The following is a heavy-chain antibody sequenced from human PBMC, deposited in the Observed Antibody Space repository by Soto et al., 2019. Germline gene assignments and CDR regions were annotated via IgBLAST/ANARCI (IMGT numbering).Heavy chain of an antibody. Sequence: PGGSLRLSCAASGFTFSSYAMHWVRQAPGKGLEWVAVISYDGSNKYYADSVKGRFTISRDNSKNTLYLQMNSLRAEDTAVYYSAKVSMALEPIYYYYGMDVWGQGTTVTVSS. CDR3: AKVSMALEPIYYYYGMDV. V-gene: IGHV3-30-3*01. CDR2: ISYDGSNK. D-gene: IGHD1-1*01. J-gene: IGHJ6*02. CDR1: GFTFSSYA.